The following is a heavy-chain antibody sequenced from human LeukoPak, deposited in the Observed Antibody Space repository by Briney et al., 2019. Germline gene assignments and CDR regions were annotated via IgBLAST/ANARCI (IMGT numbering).Heavy chain of an antibody. CDR3: ARDRAMGSDNWSDP. CDR1: GYTFTGYY. Sequence: ASVKVSCKASGYTFTGYYMHWVRQAPGQGLEWMGWINLNSGGTKYAQRFQGRVTMTRDTSSSTANMELSSLRSEDTAVYYCARDRAMGSDNWSDPWGQGTLVTVSS. J-gene: IGHJ5*02. D-gene: IGHD2-2*01. V-gene: IGHV1-2*02. CDR2: INLNSGGT.